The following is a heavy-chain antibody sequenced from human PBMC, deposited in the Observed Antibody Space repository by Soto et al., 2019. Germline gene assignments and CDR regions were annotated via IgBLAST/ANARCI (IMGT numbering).Heavy chain of an antibody. CDR3: ARLTPFHYGSGRTHEDMDV. CDR2: IIPILGIA. Sequence: QVQLVQSGAEVKKPGSSVKVSCKASGGTFSSYTISWVRQAPGQGLEWMGRIIPILGIANYAQKFQGRVTITADKSTSTAYMELRRLRSEDAAVYYCARLTPFHYGSGRTHEDMDVWGQGATATVS. V-gene: IGHV1-69*02. CDR1: GGTFSSYT. D-gene: IGHD3-10*01. J-gene: IGHJ6*02.